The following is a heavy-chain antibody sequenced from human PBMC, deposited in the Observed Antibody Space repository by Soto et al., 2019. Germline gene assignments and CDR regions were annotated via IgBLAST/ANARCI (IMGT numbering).Heavy chain of an antibody. J-gene: IGHJ4*02. CDR2: ISAYNGNT. V-gene: IGHV1-18*01. Sequence: ASVKVSCKASGYTFTSYGISWVRQAPGQGLEWMGWISAYNGNTNYAQKLQGRVTMTTDTSTSTAYMELRSMRSDDTAVYYCARSGPFYGDYRMDYWGQGTLVTVSS. CDR1: GYTFTSYG. CDR3: ARSGPFYGDYRMDY. D-gene: IGHD4-17*01.